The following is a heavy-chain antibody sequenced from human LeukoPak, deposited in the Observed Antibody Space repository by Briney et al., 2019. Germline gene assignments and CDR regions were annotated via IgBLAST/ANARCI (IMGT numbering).Heavy chain of an antibody. CDR3: ARQRHSSIYSTPATEFDY. J-gene: IGHJ4*02. CDR2: IYYSGST. D-gene: IGHD6-13*01. Sequence: TSETLSLTCTVSGGSISSSGYYWGWIRQPPGKGLEWIGSIYYSGSTYYNPSLKSRVTISVDTSKNQFSLKLSSVTAADTAVYYFARQRHSSIYSTPATEFDYWGQGTLVTVSS. CDR1: GGSISSSGYY. V-gene: IGHV4-39*01.